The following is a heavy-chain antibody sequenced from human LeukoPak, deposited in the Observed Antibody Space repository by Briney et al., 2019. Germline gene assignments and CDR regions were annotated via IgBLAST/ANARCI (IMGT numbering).Heavy chain of an antibody. V-gene: IGHV3-7*03. CDR2: IKQDGSEK. D-gene: IGHD3-9*01. J-gene: IGHJ4*02. Sequence: SGGSLRLSCAASGFTFSTNAMRWVRQAPGKGLEWVANIKQDGSEKNYVDSVKGRFTISRDNAKNSLYLQMNNLRVEDTAMYYCAGGTGFIIKDWGQGTLVTVSS. CDR1: GFTFSTNA. CDR3: AGGTGFIIKD.